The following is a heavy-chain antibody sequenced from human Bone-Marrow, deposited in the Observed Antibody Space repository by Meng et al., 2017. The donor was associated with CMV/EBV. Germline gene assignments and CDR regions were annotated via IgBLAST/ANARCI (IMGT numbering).Heavy chain of an antibody. D-gene: IGHD2-15*01. J-gene: IGHJ6*02. CDR2: ISYDGSNK. CDR1: GFTFSSYA. CDR3: ARDSTTTYCSGGSCYPLSYGMDV. Sequence: GGSLRLSCAASGFTFSSYAMHWVRQAPGKGLEWVAVISYDGSNKYYADSVKGRFTISRDNSKNTLYLQMNSLRAEDTAVYYCARDSTTTYCSGGSCYPLSYGMDVWGQGTTVTVSS. V-gene: IGHV3-30-3*01.